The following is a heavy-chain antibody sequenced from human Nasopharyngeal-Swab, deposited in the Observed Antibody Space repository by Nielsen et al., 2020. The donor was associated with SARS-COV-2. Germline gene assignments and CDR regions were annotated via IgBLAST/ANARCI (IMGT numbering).Heavy chain of an antibody. J-gene: IGHJ5*02. D-gene: IGHD3-10*01. CDR1: GFTFSSYE. CDR3: AREGGLLWFEESPEGGWFDP. CDR2: ISSSGSTI. V-gene: IGHV3-48*03. Sequence: GGSLRLSCAASGFTFSSYEMNWVRQAPGKGLEWVSYISSSGSTIYYADSVKGRFTISRDNAKNSLYLQMNSLRAEDTAVYYCAREGGLLWFEESPEGGWFDPWGQGTLVTVSS.